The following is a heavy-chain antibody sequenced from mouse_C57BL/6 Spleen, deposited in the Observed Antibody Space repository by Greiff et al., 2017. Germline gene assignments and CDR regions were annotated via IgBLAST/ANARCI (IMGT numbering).Heavy chain of an antibody. J-gene: IGHJ1*03. CDR1: GFTFSDYY. V-gene: IGHV5-16*01. Sequence: EVKVEESEGGLVQPGSSMKLSCTASGFTFSDYYMAWVRQVPEKGLEWVANINYDGSSTYYLDSLKSRFIISRDNAKNILYLQMSSLKSEDTATYYCARGSSYWYFDVWGTGTTVTVSS. CDR3: ARGSSYWYFDV. D-gene: IGHD1-1*01. CDR2: INYDGSST.